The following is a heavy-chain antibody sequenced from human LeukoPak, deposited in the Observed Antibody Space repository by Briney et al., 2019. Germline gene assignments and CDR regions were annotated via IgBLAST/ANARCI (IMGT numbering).Heavy chain of an antibody. CDR1: GFTFSDYY. D-gene: IGHD2-8*01. CDR3: ARVNGPALGIMFDY. V-gene: IGHV3-11*01. CDR2: ISTSGSSI. J-gene: IGHJ4*02. Sequence: GGSLRLSCAASGFTFSDYYMSWIRQAPGKGLEWVSYISTSGSSIYYADSVKGRFTISRDNAKNSLYLQMNSLRAEDTAVYYCARVNGPALGIMFDYWGQGTLVTVSS.